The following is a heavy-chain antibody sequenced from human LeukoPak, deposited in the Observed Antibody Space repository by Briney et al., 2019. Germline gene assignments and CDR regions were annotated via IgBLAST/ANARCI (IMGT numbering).Heavy chain of an antibody. Sequence: SVKVSCKASGGTFSSYAISWVRQAPGQGLEWMGRIIPIFGTANYAQKFQGRATITTDESTSTAYMELSSLRSEDTAVYYCARDPNYYDSSGFDYWGQGTLVTVSS. CDR2: IIPIFGTA. V-gene: IGHV1-69*05. CDR1: GGTFSSYA. CDR3: ARDPNYYDSSGFDY. J-gene: IGHJ4*02. D-gene: IGHD3-22*01.